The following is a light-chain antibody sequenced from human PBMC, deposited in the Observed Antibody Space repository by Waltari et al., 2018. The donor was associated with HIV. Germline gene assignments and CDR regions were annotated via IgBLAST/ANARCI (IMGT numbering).Light chain of an antibody. CDR1: TSLLHSDGKTY. J-gene: IGKJ5*01. CDR3: MQSIQVPIT. V-gene: IGKV2D-29*01. CDR2: EFS. Sequence: EIVMIQTPLSLSVTPAQPASISSKSTTSLLHSDGKTYLYWYLQKPGQPPQFLISEFSSRVSGVPDKFSGSGSGTEFTLKISRVEAEDVGVYYCMQSIQVPITFGQGTRLEIK.